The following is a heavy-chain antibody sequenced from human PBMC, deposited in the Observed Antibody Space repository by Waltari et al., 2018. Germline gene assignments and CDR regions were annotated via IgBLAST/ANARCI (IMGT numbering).Heavy chain of an antibody. Sequence: GGGLVQAGGSLRLSCAASGFTFSSYEMNWVRQVPGKGLEWISYISGSGSNKYHTDSVKGRFTISRDNAKNSLSLQMYSLRVEDTAVYYCVRNAVRSGPDCWGQGTLVTVSS. CDR3: VRNAVRSGPDC. CDR1: GFTFSSYE. V-gene: IGHV3-48*03. J-gene: IGHJ4*02. CDR2: ISGSGSNK. D-gene: IGHD3-3*01.